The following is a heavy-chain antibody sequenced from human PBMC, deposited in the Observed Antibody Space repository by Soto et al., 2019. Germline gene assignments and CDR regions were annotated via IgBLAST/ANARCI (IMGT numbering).Heavy chain of an antibody. CDR1: GFTFSSYS. D-gene: IGHD6-6*01. CDR2: ISSSSSYI. CDR3: ARDRPLKYSSSSGGYYYYGMDV. V-gene: IGHV3-21*01. Sequence: MQGGSLRLSCAASGFTFSSYSMNWVRQAPGKGLEWVSSISSSSSYIYYADSVKGRFTISRDNAKNSLYLQMNSLRAEDTAVYYCARDRPLKYSSSSGGYYYYGMDVWGQGTTVTVSS. J-gene: IGHJ6*02.